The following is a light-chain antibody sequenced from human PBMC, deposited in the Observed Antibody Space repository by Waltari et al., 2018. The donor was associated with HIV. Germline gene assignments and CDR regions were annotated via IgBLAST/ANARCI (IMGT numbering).Light chain of an antibody. Sequence: ENVLTQSPATISSTPEKKDIISCRASESVGTYLAWYQHKRGQAPRLLIYDASNRAIGTPPRFSGVGSGTDFTLTISGLETEDFAVYYCQQRRNWPRVTFGPGTTV. CDR3: QQRRNWPRVT. CDR2: DAS. V-gene: IGKV3-11*01. CDR1: ESVGTY. J-gene: IGKJ3*01.